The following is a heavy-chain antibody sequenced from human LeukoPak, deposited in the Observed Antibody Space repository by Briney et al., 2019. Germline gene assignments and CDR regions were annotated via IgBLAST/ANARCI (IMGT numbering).Heavy chain of an antibody. CDR2: IYYSGST. J-gene: IGHJ4*02. CDR3: AKQDAYCGGDCYSMDFDY. V-gene: IGHV4-39*01. CDR1: GGSISSSSYY. D-gene: IGHD2-21*01. Sequence: PSETLSLTCTVSGGSISSSSYYWGWIRQPPGKGLEWIGSIYYSGSTYYNPSLKSRVTISVDTSKNQFSLKLSSVTAADTAVYYCAKQDAYCGGDCYSMDFDYWGQGTLVTVSS.